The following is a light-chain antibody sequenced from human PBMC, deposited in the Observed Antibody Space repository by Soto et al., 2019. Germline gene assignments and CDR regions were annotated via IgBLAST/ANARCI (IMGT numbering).Light chain of an antibody. CDR2: DVT. Sequence: QSALNQPDSVSASLGESITISCTGTTTDIGGYNYVSWYQQHPGKAPKLVIYDVTSRPSGLPNRFYGSKSGFTASLTISGLQAEDAAHYFCSEYRAYRTLEVFGTGTKLTVL. CDR3: SEYRAYRTLEV. J-gene: IGLJ1*01. CDR1: TTDIGGYNY. V-gene: IGLV2-14*03.